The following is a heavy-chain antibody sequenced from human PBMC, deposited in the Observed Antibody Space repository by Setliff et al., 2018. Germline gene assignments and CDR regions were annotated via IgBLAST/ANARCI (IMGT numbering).Heavy chain of an antibody. Sequence: NPSETLSLTCTVSGASISTNSYYWGWIRQPPGKGLEWIGTLYYTGSTYYNPSLKSRVTISVDTSKNQFSLKVNSVTAADTAVYYCANYSSGNFDYWGQGTLVTGSS. CDR2: LYYTGST. J-gene: IGHJ4*02. CDR3: ANYSSGNFDY. CDR1: GASISTNSYY. V-gene: IGHV4-39*01. D-gene: IGHD6-19*01.